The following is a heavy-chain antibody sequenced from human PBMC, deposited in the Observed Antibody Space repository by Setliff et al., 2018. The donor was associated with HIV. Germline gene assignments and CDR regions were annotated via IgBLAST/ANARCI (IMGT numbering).Heavy chain of an antibody. V-gene: IGHV1-46*01. CDR3: ARGTAPRPASVLEFLEWLFPNWFDP. CDR2: IYPSDGRT. Sequence: ASVKVSCKASGYTFTSYYMHWVRQAPGQGLEWMGIIYPSDGRTTYAQEFQGRVTMTRDTSTSTVYMELSSLRSEDTAVYYCARGTAPRPASVLEFLEWLFPNWFDPWGQGTLVTVSS. CDR1: GYTFTSYY. D-gene: IGHD3-3*02. J-gene: IGHJ5*02.